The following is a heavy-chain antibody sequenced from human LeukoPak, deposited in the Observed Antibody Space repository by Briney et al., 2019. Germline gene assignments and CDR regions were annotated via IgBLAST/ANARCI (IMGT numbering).Heavy chain of an antibody. J-gene: IGHJ3*02. CDR3: ARGGDFWSGSDAFDI. CDR2: IFYGGST. D-gene: IGHD3-3*01. CDR1: GGSISSSNKY. V-gene: IGHV4-39*07. Sequence: SETLSLTCTVSGGSISSSNKYWGWIRQPPGEGLEWIGSIFYGGSTDYNPSLKSRVTISVDTSKNQFSLKLSFVTAADTAVYYCARGGDFWSGSDAFDIWGQGTTVTVSA.